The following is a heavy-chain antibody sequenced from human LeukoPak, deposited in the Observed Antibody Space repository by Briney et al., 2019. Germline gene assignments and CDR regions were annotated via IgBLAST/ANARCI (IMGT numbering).Heavy chain of an antibody. CDR2: IKHDGSEK. CDR3: ARELEPSDV. J-gene: IGHJ6*04. V-gene: IGHV3-7*03. D-gene: IGHD3-3*01. CDR1: GFIFSNYW. Sequence: GGSLRLSCAASGFIFSNYWMSWVRQAPGKGLEWVANIKHDGSEKYYVDSVKGRFTISRDNAKNSLYLQMNSLRAEDTAVYYCARELEPSDVWGKGTTVTVSS.